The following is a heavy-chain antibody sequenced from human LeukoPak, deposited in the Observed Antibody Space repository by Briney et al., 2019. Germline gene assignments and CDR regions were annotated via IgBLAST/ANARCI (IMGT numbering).Heavy chain of an antibody. Sequence: GGSLRLSCAASGFIVNNNYMTWVRQAPGKGLEWVSIIYGGGSTYYADSVKGRFTISRDNSKNTLYLQMNSLTAEDTAVYYCALQIYGDSSRNRFDPWGQGTLVTVSS. CDR3: ALQIYGDSSRNRFDP. CDR1: GFIVNNNY. D-gene: IGHD4-17*01. J-gene: IGHJ5*02. V-gene: IGHV3-53*01. CDR2: IYGGGST.